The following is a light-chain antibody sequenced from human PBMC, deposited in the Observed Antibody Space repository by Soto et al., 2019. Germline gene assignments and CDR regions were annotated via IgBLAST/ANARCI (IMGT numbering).Light chain of an antibody. V-gene: IGKV1-27*01. CDR2: AAS. CDR1: QGISNY. J-gene: IGKJ4*01. Sequence: DIPMTQSPSSLSASVGDRVTITCRASQGISNYLAWYQQKPGTVPKLLIYAASTLQSGVPSRFSGSGSGTDFTLTISRLQPEDVATYYCQKCGVAPFTFGGWTKVEIK. CDR3: QKCGVAPFT.